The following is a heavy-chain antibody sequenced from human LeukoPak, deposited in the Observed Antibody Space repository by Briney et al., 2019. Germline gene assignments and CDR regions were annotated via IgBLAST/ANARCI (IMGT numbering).Heavy chain of an antibody. CDR1: GFTFSSYA. D-gene: IGHD5-12*01. J-gene: IGHJ4*02. CDR2: ISYDGSNK. CDR3: VKALRGGADY. Sequence: PGGSLRLSCAASGFTFSSYAMHWVRQAPGKGLEWVAVISYDGSNKYYADSVKGRFTISRDNSKNTLYLQMSSLRAEDTAVYYCVKALRGGADYWGQGTLVTVSS. V-gene: IGHV3-30*14.